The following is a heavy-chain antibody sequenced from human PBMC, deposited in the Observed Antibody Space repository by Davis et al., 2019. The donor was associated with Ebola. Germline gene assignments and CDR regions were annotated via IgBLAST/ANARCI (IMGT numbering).Heavy chain of an antibody. CDR1: GFTFDDYG. J-gene: IGHJ6*02. CDR2: ISGDGGST. D-gene: IGHD5-18*01. V-gene: IGHV3-43*02. CDR3: AKTSTALYYYYGMDV. Sequence: GGSLRLSCAASGFTFDDYGMSWVRHAPGKGLEWVSLISGDGGSTYYADSVKGRFTISRDNSKNSLYLQMNSLRTEDTALYYCAKTSTALYYYYGMDVWGQGTTVTVSS.